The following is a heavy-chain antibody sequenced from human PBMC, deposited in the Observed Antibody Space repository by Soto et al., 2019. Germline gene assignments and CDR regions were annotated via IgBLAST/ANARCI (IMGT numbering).Heavy chain of an antibody. D-gene: IGHD5-18*01. CDR2: IKSKAFGGTP. V-gene: IGHV3-49*03. Sequence: GGSLRLSCSPSGFTFGDYAMNWFRQAPGKGLEWVGFIKSKAFGGTPEYAASVKGRFTISRDDSMSIAYLQMNSLKTDDTAVYYCIRDHYGRGSSSGAFDSWGQGTPVTVSS. CDR1: GFTFGDYA. J-gene: IGHJ4*02. CDR3: IRDHYGRGSSSGAFDS.